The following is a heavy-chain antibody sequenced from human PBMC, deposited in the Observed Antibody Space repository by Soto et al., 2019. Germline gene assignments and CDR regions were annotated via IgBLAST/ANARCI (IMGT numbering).Heavy chain of an antibody. V-gene: IGHV3-11*06. D-gene: IGHD2-2*01. J-gene: IGHJ5*02. Sequence: GGPLRLSCAASGFTFSDYFMSWIRQAPGKGLEWVSFISGSSDNIKYADSVKGRFTISRDNAKNSLYLQMNSLRAEDTAVYYCVRDSARIVVVPRVDGDNWLDPWGQGTLVTVSS. CDR3: VRDSARIVVVPRVDGDNWLDP. CDR2: ISGSSDNI. CDR1: GFTFSDYF.